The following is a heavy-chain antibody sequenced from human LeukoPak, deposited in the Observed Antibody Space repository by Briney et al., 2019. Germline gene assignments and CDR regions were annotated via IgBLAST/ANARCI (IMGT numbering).Heavy chain of an antibody. V-gene: IGHV3-30*04. Sequence: GGSLRLSCAASGFTFSSYAMHWVRQAPGKGLEWVAVISYDGSNKYYADSVKGRFTISRDNSKNTLYLQMNSLRAEDTAVYYCANTIAVRLMYFEYWGQGTLVTVSS. J-gene: IGHJ4*02. CDR1: GFTFSSYA. D-gene: IGHD6-6*01. CDR2: ISYDGSNK. CDR3: ANTIAVRLMYFEY.